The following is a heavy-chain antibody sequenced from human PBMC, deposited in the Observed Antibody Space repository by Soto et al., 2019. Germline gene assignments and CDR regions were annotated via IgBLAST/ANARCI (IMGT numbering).Heavy chain of an antibody. CDR3: ARYRREAVAGYTLDN. J-gene: IGHJ4*02. CDR2: VYNSGST. Sequence: SETLSLTCTVSGSSISSNYWTWIRQPPGKGLEWIGYVYNSGSTNYNPSLKSRVTISEDTSKSQFSLKVNSMTAADTAVYYCARYRREAVAGYTLDNWGQGILVTVSS. CDR1: GSSISSNY. V-gene: IGHV4-59*01. D-gene: IGHD6-13*01.